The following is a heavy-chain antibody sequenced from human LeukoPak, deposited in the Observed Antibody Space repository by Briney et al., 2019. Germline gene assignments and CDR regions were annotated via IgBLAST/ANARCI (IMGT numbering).Heavy chain of an antibody. D-gene: IGHD6-19*01. J-gene: IGHJ5*02. CDR1: GGSISSYY. V-gene: IGHV4-4*07. CDR2: IYTSGST. CDR3: ARDRSSGWYRGRWFDP. Sequence: SETLSLTCTVSGGSISSYYWSWIRQPAGKGLEWIGRIYTSGSTNYNPSLKSRVPMSVDTSKNQFSLKLSSVTAADTAVYYCARDRSSGWYRGRWFDPWGQGTLVTVSS.